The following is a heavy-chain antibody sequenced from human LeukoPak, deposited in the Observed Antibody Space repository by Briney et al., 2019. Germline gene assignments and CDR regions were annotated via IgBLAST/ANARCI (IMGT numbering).Heavy chain of an antibody. J-gene: IGHJ4*02. V-gene: IGHV4-61*01. CDR3: ARLPIAAAGRHVDY. CDR2: IYYSGST. CDR1: GASISSGNYY. D-gene: IGHD6-13*01. Sequence: SETLSLTCTVSGASISSGNYYWSWIRQPPGKGLEWIGYIYYSGSTNYNPSLKSRVTISVDTSKNQFSLKLSSVTAADTAVYYCARLPIAAAGRHVDYWGQGTLVTVSS.